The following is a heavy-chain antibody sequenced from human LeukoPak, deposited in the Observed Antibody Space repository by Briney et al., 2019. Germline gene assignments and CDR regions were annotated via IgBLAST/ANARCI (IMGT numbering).Heavy chain of an antibody. CDR3: ANPNYYDSSGYYSDDY. V-gene: IGHV3-30*18. CDR2: ISYDGSNK. Sequence: GRSLRLSCAASGFTFSRYGMHWVRQAPGKGLEWVAVISYDGSNKYYADSVKGRFTISRDNSKNTLYLQMNSLRTEDTAVYYCANPNYYDSSGYYSDDYWGQGTLVTVSS. D-gene: IGHD3-22*01. J-gene: IGHJ4*02. CDR1: GFTFSRYG.